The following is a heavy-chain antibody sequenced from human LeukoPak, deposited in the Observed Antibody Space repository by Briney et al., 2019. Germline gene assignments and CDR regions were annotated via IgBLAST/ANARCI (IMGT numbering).Heavy chain of an antibody. Sequence: SETLSLTCTVSGGSISSDSYHWGWIRQPPGKGLEWIGYIYYTGSTNSNPSLKSRVTISLDTSKNQFSLKLSSVTAADTAVYFCARHGGVVRGFSDAFDIWGQGTTVTVSS. CDR3: ARHGGVVRGFSDAFDI. V-gene: IGHV4-61*05. CDR2: IYYTGST. D-gene: IGHD3-10*01. J-gene: IGHJ3*02. CDR1: GGSISSDSYH.